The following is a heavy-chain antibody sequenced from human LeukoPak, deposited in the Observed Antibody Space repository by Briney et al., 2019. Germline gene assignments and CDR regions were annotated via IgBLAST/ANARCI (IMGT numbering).Heavy chain of an antibody. CDR3: AKEGYYYDSSGHNYYYGMDV. CDR1: GFTFSSYG. CDR2: ISYDGSNK. J-gene: IGHJ6*02. Sequence: GGSLGLSCAASGFTFSSYGMHWVRQAPGKGLEWVAVISYDGSNKYYADSVKGRFTISRDNSKNTLYLQMNSLRAEDTAVYYCAKEGYYYDSSGHNYYYGMDVWGQGTTVTVSS. D-gene: IGHD3-22*01. V-gene: IGHV3-30*18.